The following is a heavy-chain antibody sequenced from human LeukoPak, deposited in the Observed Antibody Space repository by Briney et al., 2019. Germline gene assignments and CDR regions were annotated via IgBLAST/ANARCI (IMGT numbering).Heavy chain of an antibody. CDR1: GFTVSSNY. Sequence: GGSLRLSCAASGFTVSSNYMSWVRQAPGKGLEWVSVIYSGGSTNYADSVKGRFTISRDNSKDTLYLQMNSLRAEDTAVYYCARDRTGYSSGWYLYWGQGTLVTVSS. J-gene: IGHJ4*02. CDR2: IYSGGST. V-gene: IGHV3-53*01. CDR3: ARDRTGYSSGWYLY. D-gene: IGHD6-19*01.